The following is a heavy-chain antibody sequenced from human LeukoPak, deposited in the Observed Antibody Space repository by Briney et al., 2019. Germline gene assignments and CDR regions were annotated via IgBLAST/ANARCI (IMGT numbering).Heavy chain of an antibody. CDR3: AKDQDMMLVFDI. D-gene: IGHD3-10*02. CDR2: ISGSGGST. CDR1: GFTFSSYA. Sequence: GGSLRLSCAASGFTFSSYAMSWVRQAPGKGLEWVSAISGSGGSTYYADSVKGRFTISRDNSKNTPYLQMNSLRAEDTAVYYCAKDQDMMLVFDIWGQGTMVTVSS. J-gene: IGHJ3*02. V-gene: IGHV3-23*01.